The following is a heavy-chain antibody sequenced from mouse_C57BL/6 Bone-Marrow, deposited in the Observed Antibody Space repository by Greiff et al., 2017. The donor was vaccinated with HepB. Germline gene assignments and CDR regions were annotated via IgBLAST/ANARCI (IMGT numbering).Heavy chain of an antibody. CDR2: INPNNGGT. D-gene: IGHD1-1*01. V-gene: IGHV1-26*01. CDR1: GYTFTDYY. J-gene: IGHJ2*01. CDR3: APYGVLFDY. Sequence: EVQLQQSGPELVKPGASVKISCKASGYTFTDYYMNWVKQSHGKSLEWIGDINPNNGGTSYNQKFKGKATLTVDKSSSTAYMELRSLTSEDSAVYYCAPYGVLFDYWGQGTTLTVSS.